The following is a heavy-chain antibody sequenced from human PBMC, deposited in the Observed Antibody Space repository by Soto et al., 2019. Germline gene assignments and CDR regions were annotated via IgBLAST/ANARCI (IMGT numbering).Heavy chain of an antibody. CDR1: SGSFIGYS. V-gene: IGHV4-34*01. J-gene: IGHJ4*02. Sequence: SETLSLTCSIYSGSFIGYSWSWIRQPPGKGLEWIGEISQSGNTNYSPSLKSRVSISIDTSKKQFSLNLASVSAADTAVYYCARAPKVSGSSQTRPDFWGQGTLVTVSS. D-gene: IGHD6-6*01. CDR2: ISQSGNT. CDR3: ARAPKVSGSSQTRPDF.